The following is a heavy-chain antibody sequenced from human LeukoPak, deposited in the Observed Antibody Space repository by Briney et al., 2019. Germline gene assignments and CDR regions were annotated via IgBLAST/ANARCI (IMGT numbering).Heavy chain of an antibody. D-gene: IGHD4-23*01. Sequence: SETLSLTCAVSGGSISSGGYSWSWIRQPPGKGLEWIGYIYHSGSTYYNPSLKSRVTISVDRSKNQFSLKLSSVTAADTAVYYCARTTVVTPGLFDYWGQGTLSPSPQ. V-gene: IGHV4-30-2*01. CDR3: ARTTVVTPGLFDY. CDR2: IYHSGST. J-gene: IGHJ4*02. CDR1: GGSISSGGYS.